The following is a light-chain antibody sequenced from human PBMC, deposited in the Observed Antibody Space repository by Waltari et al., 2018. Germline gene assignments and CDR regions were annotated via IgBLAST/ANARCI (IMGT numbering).Light chain of an antibody. CDR3: GAWDSSLRSWV. CDR2: EGY. V-gene: IGLV1-51*02. CDR1: ASNIGIHY. J-gene: IGLJ3*02. Sequence: QSVLTQPPSVSAAPGQEVTISCSGAASNIGIHYSSWYQHLPGTAPKLLIYEGYKRPSGIPDRLSGSKSGTSASLAITGLQTGDEADYYCGAWDSSLRSWVFGGGTKVTAL.